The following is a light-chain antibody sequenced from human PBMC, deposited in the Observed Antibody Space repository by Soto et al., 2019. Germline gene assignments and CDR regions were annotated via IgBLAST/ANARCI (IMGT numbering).Light chain of an antibody. J-gene: IGKJ1*01. CDR1: RKVSPW. CDR3: LQYYNFSWT. Sequence: DIQMTQSPSALYASIGDTVTITCRASRKVSPWLAWYQQKPGKTPNLLMYDVSSLLRGVPSRFSGSGSVTDFTLAITGLQPEDFATYYCLQYYNFSWTFGQGTKVDIK. V-gene: IGKV1-5*01. CDR2: DVS.